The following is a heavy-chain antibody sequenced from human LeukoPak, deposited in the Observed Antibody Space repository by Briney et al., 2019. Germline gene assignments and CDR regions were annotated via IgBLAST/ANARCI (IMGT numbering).Heavy chain of an antibody. V-gene: IGHV1-8*01. J-gene: IGHJ4*02. CDR2: VNPKSGNS. CDR3: GRSAGYGPLDY. CDR1: GYTFTTYD. D-gene: IGHD5-18*01. Sequence: ASVKVSCKASGYTFTTYDINWVRQAPGQGLEWMGWVNPKSGNSGSAQKFQGRVTMTWRTSVTTAYLELDSPTSDDTAVYYCGRSAGYGPLDYWGQGTLVTVSS.